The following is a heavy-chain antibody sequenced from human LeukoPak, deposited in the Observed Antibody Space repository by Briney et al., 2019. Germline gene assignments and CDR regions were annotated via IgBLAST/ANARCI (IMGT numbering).Heavy chain of an antibody. D-gene: IGHD2-8*01. V-gene: IGHV4-30-4*07. CDR3: ARRPPGVRAGRFGY. CDR1: GGSISSGGYS. J-gene: IGHJ4*02. CDR2: IYYSGST. Sequence: SETLSLTCAVSGGSISSGGYSWSWIRQPPGKGLEWIGYIYYSGSTNYNPSLKSRVTISVDTSKNQFSLKLSSVTAADTAVYYCARRPPGVRAGRFGYWGQGTLVTVSS.